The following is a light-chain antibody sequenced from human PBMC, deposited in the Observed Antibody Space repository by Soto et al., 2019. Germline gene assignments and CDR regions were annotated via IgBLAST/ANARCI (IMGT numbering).Light chain of an antibody. CDR2: DVS. CDR1: SSDVGGYNY. J-gene: IGLJ2*01. CDR3: SSYTSSSTLRV. V-gene: IGLV2-14*01. Sequence: ALTQPASVSGSPGQSITISCTGTSSDVGGYNYVSWYQQHPGKAPKLMIYDVSNRPSGVSNRFSGSKSGNTASLTISGLQAEDEADYYCSSYTSSSTLRVFGGGTKVTVL.